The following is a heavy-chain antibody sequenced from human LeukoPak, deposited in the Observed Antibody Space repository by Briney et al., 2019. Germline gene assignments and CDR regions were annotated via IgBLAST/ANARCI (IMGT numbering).Heavy chain of an antibody. V-gene: IGHV3-23*01. Sequence: PGGSLRLSRAASGFTFSSYAMSWVRQAPGQGLVGVSAISGSGGSTYYADSVKGRFTISRDHSKNTLYLQMNSLRAEDTAVYYCAKDPYNDSSGYYYVSWGQGTLVTVSS. J-gene: IGHJ4*01. D-gene: IGHD3-22*01. CDR3: AKDPYNDSSGYYYVS. CDR1: GFTFSSYA. CDR2: ISGSGGST.